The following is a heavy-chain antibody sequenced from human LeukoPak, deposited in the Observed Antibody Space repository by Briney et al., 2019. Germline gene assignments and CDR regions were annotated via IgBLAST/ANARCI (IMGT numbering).Heavy chain of an antibody. Sequence: SGPALVKPTQTLTLTCTFSGFSLSTSGMCVSWIRQPPGKALEWLARIDWDDDEHYSTSLKTRLTISKDTSKSQVVLTMTNMDPVDTATYYCARIKEGDTSGYYYSDYWGQGTLVTVSS. CDR2: IDWDDDE. D-gene: IGHD3-22*01. CDR1: GFSLSTSGMC. V-gene: IGHV2-70*11. CDR3: ARIKEGDTSGYYYSDY. J-gene: IGHJ4*02.